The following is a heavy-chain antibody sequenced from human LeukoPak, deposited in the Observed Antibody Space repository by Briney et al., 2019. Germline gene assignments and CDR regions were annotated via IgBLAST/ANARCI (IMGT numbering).Heavy chain of an antibody. D-gene: IGHD3-9*01. CDR3: ARAAIDYDILTGAGSYYYYYMDV. V-gene: IGHV4-4*07. J-gene: IGHJ6*03. CDR2: IYTSGST. Sequence: SETLSLTCTVSGGSISSYYWSWIRQPAGKGLEWIGRIYTSGSTNYNPSLKSRVTMSVDTSKNQFSLKLSSVTAADTAVYYCARAAIDYDILTGAGSYYYYYMDVWGKGTTVTVSS. CDR1: GGSISSYY.